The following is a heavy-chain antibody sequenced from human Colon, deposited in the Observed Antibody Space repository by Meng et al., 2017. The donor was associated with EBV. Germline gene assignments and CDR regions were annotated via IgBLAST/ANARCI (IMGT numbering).Heavy chain of an antibody. V-gene: IGHV4-31*11. CDR3: ARGPSRWLHFSFDY. D-gene: IGHD5-24*01. Sequence: HGYRRGVGIGRLRPSLSLSLPAAASGGSISSGGYSWRCIRQHPGKGLEWIGYIYYSGSTYYNPALKSRVTITIDTSKNQFSLKLSSVTAADTAVYYCARGPSRWLHFSFDYWGQGTLVTVSS. CDR1: GGSISSGGYS. CDR2: IYYSGST. J-gene: IGHJ4*02.